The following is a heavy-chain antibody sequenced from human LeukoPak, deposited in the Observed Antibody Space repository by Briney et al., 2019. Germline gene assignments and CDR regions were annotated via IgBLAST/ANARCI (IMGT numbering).Heavy chain of an antibody. V-gene: IGHV1-18*01. CDR1: GYTFTSYG. CDR2: ISAYNSNT. Sequence: GASVKVSCKASGYTFTSYGISWVQQAPGQGLEWMGWISAYNSNTNYAQKLQGRVTMTTDTSTSTAYMELRSLRSDDTAVYYCARAEYCSSTSCYSGGRLYSSSAGDYWGQGTLVTVSS. CDR3: ARAEYCSSTSCYSGGRLYSSSAGDY. D-gene: IGHD2-2*01. J-gene: IGHJ4*02.